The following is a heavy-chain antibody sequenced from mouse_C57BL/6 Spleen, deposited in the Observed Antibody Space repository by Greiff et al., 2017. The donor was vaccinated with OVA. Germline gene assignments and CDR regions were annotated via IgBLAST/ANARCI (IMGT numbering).Heavy chain of an antibody. V-gene: IGHV1-22*01. CDR2: INPNNGGT. Sequence: EVQLQQSGPELVKPGASVKMSCKASGYTFTDYNMHWVKQSHGKSLEWIGYINPNNGGTSYNQKFKGKATLTVNKSSSTAYMELRSLTSEDSAVYYCARSIGSSYNFDYWGQGTTLTVSS. D-gene: IGHD1-1*01. CDR1: GYTFTDYN. CDR3: ARSIGSSYNFDY. J-gene: IGHJ2*01.